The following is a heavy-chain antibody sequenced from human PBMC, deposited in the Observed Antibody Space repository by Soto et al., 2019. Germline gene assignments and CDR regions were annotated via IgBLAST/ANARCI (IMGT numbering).Heavy chain of an antibody. CDR1: GYTFTSYA. CDR2: INAGNGNT. J-gene: IGHJ5*02. D-gene: IGHD3-9*01. CDR3: ARDHTTLRYFDWLFTGFDP. Sequence: QVQLVQSGAEVKKPGASVKVSCKASGYTFTSYAMHWVRQAPGQRLEGMGWINAGNGNTKYSQKFQGRDTITRDTSASTAYMELSSLRSEDTAVYYCARDHTTLRYFDWLFTGFDPWGQGTLVTDSS. V-gene: IGHV1-3*01.